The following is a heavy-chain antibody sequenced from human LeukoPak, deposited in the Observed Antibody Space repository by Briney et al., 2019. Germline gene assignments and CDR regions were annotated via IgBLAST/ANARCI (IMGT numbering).Heavy chain of an antibody. J-gene: IGHJ4*02. CDR3: AREVYDSSGYTSGFDY. CDR1: GSSISSGTYY. CDR2: IYTSGST. D-gene: IGHD3-22*01. Sequence: SETLSLTCTVSGSSISSGTYYWSWIRQPAGKGLEWIGHIYTSGSTNYNPSLKSRVTISVDTSKNQFFLKLNSVTAADTAVYYCAREVYDSSGYTSGFDYWGQGTLVTVSS. V-gene: IGHV4-61*09.